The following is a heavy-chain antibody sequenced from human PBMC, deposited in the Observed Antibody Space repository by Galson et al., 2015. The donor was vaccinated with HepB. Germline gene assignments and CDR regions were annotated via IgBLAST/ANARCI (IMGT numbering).Heavy chain of an antibody. CDR3: ARDAPHSDFWSNYYSRDVNWFDS. J-gene: IGHJ5*01. V-gene: IGHV3-48*02. Sequence: SLRLSCAASGFTFSSYRMNWVRQAPGKGLEWVSYISGSSSTIYYADSVKGRFTISRDNAKNSLYLQMNSLRDEDTAVYYCARDAPHSDFWSNYYSRDVNWFDSWGQGTLVTVSS. D-gene: IGHD3-3*01. CDR2: ISGSSSTI. CDR1: GFTFSSYR.